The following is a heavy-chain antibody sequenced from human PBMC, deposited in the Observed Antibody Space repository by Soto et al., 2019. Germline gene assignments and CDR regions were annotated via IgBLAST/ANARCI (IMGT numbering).Heavy chain of an antibody. V-gene: IGHV4-59*08. D-gene: IGHD2-2*01. J-gene: IGHJ4*02. CDR3: ARVYCSSTTCYDLFDY. CDR2: IHYSGST. Sequence: SDTLSLTCTVSCGSTSNYYWSWIRQPPGKGLEWIGYIHYSGSTNYNPSLKRRITVSVDTSKNQFSLKLTSVTAADTAMYYCARVYCSSTTCYDLFDYWGQGILVTVSS. CDR1: CGSTSNYY.